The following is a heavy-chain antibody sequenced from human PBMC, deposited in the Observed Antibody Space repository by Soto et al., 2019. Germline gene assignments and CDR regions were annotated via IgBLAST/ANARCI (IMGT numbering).Heavy chain of an antibody. V-gene: IGHV3-53*01. D-gene: IGHD3-16*02. J-gene: IGHJ3*01. CDR3: ARDVVRLGDLSVGGFDL. CDR2: LYIGGNT. CDR1: GFTFSSYA. Sequence: GGSLRLSCAASGFTFSSYAMNWVRQAPGKGLEWVSVLYIGGNTYYADSVKGRFSISRDNSKNTVYLQMNSLRVEDTAVYYCARDVVRLGDLSVGGFDLWGQGTMVTVSS.